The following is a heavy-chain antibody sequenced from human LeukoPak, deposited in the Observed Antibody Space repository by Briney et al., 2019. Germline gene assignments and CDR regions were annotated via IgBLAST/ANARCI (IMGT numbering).Heavy chain of an antibody. CDR1: GFTFYDFA. Sequence: GGFLRLSCAASGFTFYDFAMHRVRQAPGKGLEGGSGISWSSASMGYADSVKGRFTISRNNAKNSLYLQMNSLRAEDMALYYCAKDLYSSSAGSDYWGQGNLVPVSS. J-gene: IGHJ4*02. CDR2: ISWSSASM. V-gene: IGHV3-9*03. CDR3: AKDLYSSSAGSDY. D-gene: IGHD6-6*01.